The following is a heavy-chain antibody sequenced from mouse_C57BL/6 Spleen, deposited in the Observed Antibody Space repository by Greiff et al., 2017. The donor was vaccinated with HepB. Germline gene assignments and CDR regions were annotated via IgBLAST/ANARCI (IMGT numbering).Heavy chain of an antibody. CDR3: ARGGSRGYAMDY. CDR1: GYTFTSYW. CDR2: IHPNSGST. V-gene: IGHV1-64*01. D-gene: IGHD1-1*02. J-gene: IGHJ4*01. Sequence: QVQLQQSGAELVKPGASVKLSCKASGYTFTSYWMHWVKQRPGQGLEWIGMIHPNSGSTNYNEKFKSKATLTVDKSSSTAYMQLSSLTSEDSAVYYCARGGSRGYAMDYWGQGTSVTVSS.